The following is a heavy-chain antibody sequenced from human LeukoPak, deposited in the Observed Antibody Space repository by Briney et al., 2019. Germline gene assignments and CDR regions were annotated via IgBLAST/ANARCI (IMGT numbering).Heavy chain of an antibody. V-gene: IGHV3-48*01. CDR2: IDARSGIT. CDR3: ARTYDFGRGPPGDAFDN. Sequence: GGSLRLSCAASGFTFTIFGLNWVRQAPGKGPERVSYIDARSGITYYADSVQGRFTLSRDNARESVFLQMDSLRVDDTAVYYCARTYDFGRGPPGDAFDNWGPGTWVIVSS. CDR1: GFTFTIFG. D-gene: IGHD3-3*01. J-gene: IGHJ3*02.